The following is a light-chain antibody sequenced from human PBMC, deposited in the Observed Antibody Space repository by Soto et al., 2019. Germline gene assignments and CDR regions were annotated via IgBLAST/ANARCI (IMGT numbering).Light chain of an antibody. CDR3: QQYGDSPLT. V-gene: IGKV1-9*01. Sequence: IQLTQSPSSLSASVGDRVTITCRASQGISSYLAWYQQKPGKTPKLLIYAASTLQSGVPSRFSGSGSGTDFTLTISRLEPEDFAVYHCQQYGDSPLTFGGGTKGDIK. CDR2: AAS. CDR1: QGISSY. J-gene: IGKJ4*01.